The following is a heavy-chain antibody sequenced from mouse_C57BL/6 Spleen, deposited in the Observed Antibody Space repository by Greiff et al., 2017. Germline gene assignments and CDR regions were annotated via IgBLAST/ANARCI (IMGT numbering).Heavy chain of an antibody. Sequence: QVQLQQSGAGLVKPGDSVKLSCRASAYTFTGYTLHWVRQRSGRGLGWIGWFSPGSGSIKYNENFKDKATLTADNSSSTVYMEVSRLTSEDSAVYVCARHERDGLAWFAYWGQGTLVTVSA. D-gene: IGHD2-3*01. CDR2: FSPGSGSI. J-gene: IGHJ3*01. CDR3: ARHERDGLAWFAY. V-gene: IGHV1-62-2*01. CDR1: AYTFTGYT.